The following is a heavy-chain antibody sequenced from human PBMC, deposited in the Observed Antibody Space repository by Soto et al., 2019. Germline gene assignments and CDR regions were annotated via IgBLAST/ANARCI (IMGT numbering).Heavy chain of an antibody. CDR2: ISAGGDLI. V-gene: IGHV3-23*01. J-gene: IGHJ4*02. CDR3: AKRQGIGAAAKNFDF. D-gene: IGHD6-13*01. CDR1: GFIFSNHA. Sequence: GGSLRLSCAASGFIFSNHAMSWVRQVPGKGLEWVSGISAGGDLIYYADSVRGRFTMSRDNSKNMLYLQMNSLRAEDTAVYFCAKRQGIGAAAKNFDFWGQGARVTVSS.